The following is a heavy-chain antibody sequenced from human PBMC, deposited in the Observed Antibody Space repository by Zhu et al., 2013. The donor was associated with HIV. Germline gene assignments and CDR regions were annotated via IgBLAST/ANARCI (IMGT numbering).Heavy chain of an antibody. CDR1: RDTFSSYG. Sequence: QDQLVQSGAEMKKPGSSVKVSCKASRDTFSSYGINWVRQAPGQGLEWMGWINPMFEVTKYAEKFQGRVTITADESTSTAYMEVTNLRSDDTAVYYCARQRGSTSWFHFWGQGTLVTVSS. V-gene: IGHV1-69*01. J-gene: IGHJ4*02. CDR3: ARQRGSTSWFHF. CDR2: INPMFEVT. D-gene: IGHD6-13*01.